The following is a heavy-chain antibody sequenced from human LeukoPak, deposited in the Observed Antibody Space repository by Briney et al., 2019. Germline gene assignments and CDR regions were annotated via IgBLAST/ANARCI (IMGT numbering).Heavy chain of an antibody. CDR3: AREGDYARPFDI. J-gene: IGHJ3*02. D-gene: IGHD4-17*01. CDR1: GGSFSGYY. CDR2: INHSGST. Sequence: NPSETLSLTCAVYGGSFSGYYWSWIRQPPGKGLEWIGEINHSGSTNYNPSLKSRVTISVDTSKNQFSLKLSSVTAADTAVYYCAREGDYARPFDIWGQGTMVTVSS. V-gene: IGHV4-34*01.